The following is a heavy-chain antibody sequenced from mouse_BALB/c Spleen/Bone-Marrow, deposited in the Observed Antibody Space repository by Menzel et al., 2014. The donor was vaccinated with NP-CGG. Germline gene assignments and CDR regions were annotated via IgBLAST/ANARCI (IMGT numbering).Heavy chain of an antibody. J-gene: IGHJ4*01. CDR3: ARDPRWLLAMDY. CDR2: SRNKANDYTT. CDR1: GFTFSDFC. Sequence: EVKLVESGGGLVQPGGSLRLSCATSGFTFSDFCMEWVRQSPGKRLEWIAASRNKANDYTTEYSASVKGRFIVSRDTSQSILYLQMNALRAEDTAIYYCARDPRWLLAMDYWGQGTSVTVSS. V-gene: IGHV7-1*02. D-gene: IGHD2-3*01.